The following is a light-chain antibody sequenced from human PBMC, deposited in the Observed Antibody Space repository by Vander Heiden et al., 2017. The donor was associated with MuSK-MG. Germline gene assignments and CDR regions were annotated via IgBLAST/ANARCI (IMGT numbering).Light chain of an antibody. CDR3: QQDGSSPAT. V-gene: IGKV3-20*01. CDR2: GAS. Sequence: IVLTQSPGTLSLSPGERAILSCRASQSVSSSYLAWYQQKPGQAPRLLIYGASSRATGIPDRFSGSGSGTDFTLTISRLEPEDFAVYYCQQDGSSPATFGQGTKVEIK. CDR1: QSVSSSY. J-gene: IGKJ1*01.